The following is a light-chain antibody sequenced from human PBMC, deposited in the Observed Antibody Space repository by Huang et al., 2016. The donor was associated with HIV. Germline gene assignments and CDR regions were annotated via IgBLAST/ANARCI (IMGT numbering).Light chain of an antibody. Sequence: DILLTQSPSSLSASVGDRVTITCRASQNINTYLNWYQQKPGKAPNLLIHSASTFQAGVPSRFSGSGSVTDFTLTVNSLQPEDSATYYCQQGYSALITFGQGTRL. CDR2: SAS. CDR1: QNINTY. V-gene: IGKV1-39*01. J-gene: IGKJ5*01. CDR3: QQGYSALIT.